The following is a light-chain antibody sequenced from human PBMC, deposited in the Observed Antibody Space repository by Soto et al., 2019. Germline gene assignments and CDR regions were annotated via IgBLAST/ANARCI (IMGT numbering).Light chain of an antibody. V-gene: IGLV2-8*01. Sequence: QSVLPQPPSASGSPGQSVTISCTGTSGDIGGYDYVSWYQQHPGKAPKLMIYEVTKRPLGVPDRFSGSKSGNTASLTVSGLQAEDEADYYCSSYAGSNNPYVFGTGTEVTVL. CDR3: SSYAGSNNPYV. CDR2: EVT. CDR1: SGDIGGYDY. J-gene: IGLJ1*01.